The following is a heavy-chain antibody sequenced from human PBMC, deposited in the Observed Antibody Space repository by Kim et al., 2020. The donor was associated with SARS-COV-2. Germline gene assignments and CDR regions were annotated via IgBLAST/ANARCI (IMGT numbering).Heavy chain of an antibody. CDR3: ARGAPTVTTPFDY. CDR2: IYYSVST. Sequence: SETLSLTCTVSGGSISSYYWSWIRQPPGKGLEWIGYIYYSVSTNYNPSLKSRVTISVDTSKNQFSLKLSSVTAADTAVYYCARGAPTVTTPFDYWGQGTLVTVSS. CDR1: GGSISSYY. D-gene: IGHD4-17*01. J-gene: IGHJ4*02. V-gene: IGHV4-59*01.